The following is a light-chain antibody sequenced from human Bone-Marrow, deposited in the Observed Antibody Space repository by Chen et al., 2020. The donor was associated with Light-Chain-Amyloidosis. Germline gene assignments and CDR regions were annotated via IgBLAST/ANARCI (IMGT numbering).Light chain of an antibody. CDR1: DLPTKY. CDR2: RDT. J-gene: IGLJ2*01. CDR3: QSADSSGTYEVI. V-gene: IGLV3-25*03. Sequence: SYELTQPHSVSVSPGQTARITCSGDDLPTKYAYWYQQKPGQAPVLVIHRDTERPSGISGRFSGSSSGTTATLTISGVQAEDEADYHCQSADSSGTYEVIFGGGTKLTVL.